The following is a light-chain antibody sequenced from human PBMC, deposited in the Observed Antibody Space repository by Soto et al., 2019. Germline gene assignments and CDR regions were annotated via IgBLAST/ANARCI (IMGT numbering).Light chain of an antibody. Sequence: QSALTQPASVSGSPGQSITISCTGTSSDVGDYNYVSWYQEHPGQAPELMIYDVSNRPSGVSNRLSGSKSGSTASLTISGLQAEDEADYYCSSYTSSTTRVLGTGTKLTVL. CDR3: SSYTSSTTRV. V-gene: IGLV2-14*01. J-gene: IGLJ1*01. CDR2: DVS. CDR1: SSDVGDYNY.